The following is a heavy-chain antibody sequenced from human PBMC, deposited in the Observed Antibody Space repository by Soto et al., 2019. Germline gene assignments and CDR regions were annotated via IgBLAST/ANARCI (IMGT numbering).Heavy chain of an antibody. Sequence: GVSLRLSCAASGFNFRNYAMNWVRQAPGKGLEWVSAISNRGGNTYYADSVNGRCTTSRDNSKSTLYLRMNSLRAEDTAVYYCAKDSILPAGIWSGFDFWGDVALVTVS. CDR1: GFNFRNYA. CDR2: ISNRGGNT. V-gene: IGHV3-23*01. D-gene: IGHD3-10*01. CDR3: AKDSILPAGIWSGFDF. J-gene: IGHJ4*01.